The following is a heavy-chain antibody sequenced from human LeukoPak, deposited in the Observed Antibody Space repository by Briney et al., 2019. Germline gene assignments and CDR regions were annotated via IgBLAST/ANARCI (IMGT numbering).Heavy chain of an antibody. V-gene: IGHV3-7*01. Sequence: GGSLRLSCAASGFTFSNAWMSWVRQAPGKGLELVANIKQDGSEKYYVDSVQGRFTISRDNAKNSLYLQMNSLRVEDTAVYYCARRIVGATSGGDYWGQGTLVTVSS. D-gene: IGHD1-26*01. CDR1: GFTFSNAW. J-gene: IGHJ4*02. CDR3: ARRIVGATSGGDY. CDR2: IKQDGSEK.